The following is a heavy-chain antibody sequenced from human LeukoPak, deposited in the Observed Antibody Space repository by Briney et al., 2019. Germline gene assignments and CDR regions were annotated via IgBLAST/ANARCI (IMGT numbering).Heavy chain of an antibody. CDR3: AGLGTSWPLY. Sequence: SETLSLTCIVSGGSISTYYWTWIRQPPGKGLEWIGYFSYSGSTNYNPSLKSRVTISVDTSKNQYSLRLNSVTAADTAVYYCAGLGTSWPLYWGQGTLVTVSS. D-gene: IGHD6-13*01. V-gene: IGHV4-59*08. J-gene: IGHJ4*02. CDR2: FSYSGST. CDR1: GGSISTYY.